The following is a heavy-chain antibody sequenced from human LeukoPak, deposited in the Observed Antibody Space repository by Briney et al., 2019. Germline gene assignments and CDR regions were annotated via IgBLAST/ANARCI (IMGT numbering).Heavy chain of an antibody. Sequence: ASVKVSCKASGYTFTGYYMHWVRQAPGQGLAWMGWINPNSGGTNYAQKFQGRVTMTRDTSISTAYMELSRLRSDDTAVYYCARGSPSYYDFWSGYYFDYWGQGTLVTVSS. CDR2: INPNSGGT. CDR1: GYTFTGYY. V-gene: IGHV1-2*02. D-gene: IGHD3-3*01. J-gene: IGHJ4*02. CDR3: ARGSPSYYDFWSGYYFDY.